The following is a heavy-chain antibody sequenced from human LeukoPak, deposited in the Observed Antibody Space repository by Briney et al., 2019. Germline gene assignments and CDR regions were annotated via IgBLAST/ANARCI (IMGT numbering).Heavy chain of an antibody. Sequence: ASVKVSCKASGYTFTDSYMHWVRQAPGQGLEWMGWINPNSGGTNYAQKFQGRVTVTRDTSISTAYMELSRLRSDDTAVYYCARDGGTYYSFDYWGQGTLVTVSS. CDR2: INPNSGGT. J-gene: IGHJ4*02. CDR3: ARDGGTYYSFDY. CDR1: GYTFTDSY. D-gene: IGHD1-26*01. V-gene: IGHV1-2*02.